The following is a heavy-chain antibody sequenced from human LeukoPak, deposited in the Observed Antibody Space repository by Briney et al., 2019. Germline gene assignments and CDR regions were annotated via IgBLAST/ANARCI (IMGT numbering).Heavy chain of an antibody. CDR1: GFTFSSYG. V-gene: IGHV3-30*02. J-gene: IGHJ2*01. CDR2: IWYDGSNK. CDR3: VKVVGSGNSQWYFDL. Sequence: GGSLRLSCAASGFTFSSYGMHWVRQAPGKGLEWVAVIWYDGSNKYYADSVKGRFTISRDNSKNTLYLQMSSLRAEDTAVYYCVKVVGSGNSQWYFDLWGRGTLVTVSS. D-gene: IGHD3-10*01.